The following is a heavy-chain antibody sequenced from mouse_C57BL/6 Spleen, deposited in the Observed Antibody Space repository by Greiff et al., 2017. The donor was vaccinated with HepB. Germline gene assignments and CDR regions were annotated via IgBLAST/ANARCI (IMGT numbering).Heavy chain of an antibody. CDR3: ARHEERGAYHGYDAGFDY. V-gene: IGHV1-62-2*01. CDR1: GYTFTEYT. CDR2: FYPGSGSI. Sequence: QVQLQQSGAELVKPGASVKLSCKASGYTFTEYTIHWVKQRSGQGLEWIGWFYPGSGSIKYNEKFKDKATLTADKSSSTVYMELSRLTSEDSAVYFCARHEERGAYHGYDAGFDYWGQGTTLTVSS. D-gene: IGHD2-9*01. J-gene: IGHJ2*01.